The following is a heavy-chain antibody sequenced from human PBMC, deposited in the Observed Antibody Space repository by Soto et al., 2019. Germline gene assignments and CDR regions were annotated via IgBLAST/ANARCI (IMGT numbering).Heavy chain of an antibody. CDR1: GFTFSSYS. D-gene: IGHD5-18*01. J-gene: IGHJ4*02. CDR3: AKVDTDMAGDY. V-gene: IGHV3-23*01. CDR2: IRGSGGST. Sequence: EVQLLESGGGLVQPGGSLRLSCAASGFTFSSYSMSWVRQAPGKGLAWVSGIRGSGGSTYYADSVKGRFTISRDNSKHTLYLQMNSLRAEDTAVYYCAKVDTDMAGDYWGQGTLVTVSS.